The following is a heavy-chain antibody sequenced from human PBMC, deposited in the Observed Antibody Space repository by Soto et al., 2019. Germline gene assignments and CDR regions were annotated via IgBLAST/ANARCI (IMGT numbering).Heavy chain of an antibody. V-gene: IGHV1-18*01. D-gene: IGHD3-16*02. Sequence: ASVEVSCKSSGYSFTSYGISWVRQAPGQGLEWMGWISAYHGNTNYAQKLQVRVTMTTDTPTITAYMELRSLRSDDKAVYYCARRTDYVRGSYRHTYGRHVSDIWGQGTMVTVSS. J-gene: IGHJ3*02. CDR2: ISAYHGNT. CDR1: GYSFTSYG. CDR3: ARRTDYVRGSYRHTYGRHVSDI.